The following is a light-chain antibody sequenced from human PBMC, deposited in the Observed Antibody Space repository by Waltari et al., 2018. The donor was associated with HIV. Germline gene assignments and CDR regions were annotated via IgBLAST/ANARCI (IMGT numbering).Light chain of an antibody. J-gene: IGKJ2*01. V-gene: IGKV4-1*01. CDR2: AAS. CDR3: QQYLTVPYT. Sequence: IVITQSTDFLAVSLGERTTINCRSSQGVLYRHYNKYYLAWYQQKARQPPHLLIYAASTREPGVPDRCSGSGSGTEYTLTISSLQAEDVAVYYCQQYLTVPYTFGQGTKLEIK. CDR1: QGVLYRHYNKYY.